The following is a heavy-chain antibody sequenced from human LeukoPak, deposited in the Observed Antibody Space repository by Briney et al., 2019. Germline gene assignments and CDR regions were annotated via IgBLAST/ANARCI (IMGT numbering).Heavy chain of an antibody. D-gene: IGHD3-22*01. V-gene: IGHV1-58*01. CDR1: GFTFTSSA. CDR3: AVSYYYDSSGAFDI. Sequence: RASVKVSCKASGFTFTSSAVQWVRQARGQRLEWIGWIVVGSGNTNYAQKFQERVTITRDMSTSTAYMELSSLRSEDTAVYHCAVSYYYDSSGAFDIWGQGTMVTVSS. CDR2: IVVGSGNT. J-gene: IGHJ3*02.